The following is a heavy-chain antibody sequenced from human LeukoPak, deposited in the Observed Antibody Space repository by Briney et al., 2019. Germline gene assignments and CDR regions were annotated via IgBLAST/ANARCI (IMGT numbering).Heavy chain of an antibody. Sequence: PSETLSLTCTVSGVSISSYYWSWIRQPPGKGLEWIGYIYYSGSTNYNPSLKSRVTISVDTSKNQFSLKLSSVTAADTAVYYCARQPPGLFSAARPGVYFDYWGQGTLVTVSS. J-gene: IGHJ4*02. CDR3: ARQPPGLFSAARPGVYFDY. V-gene: IGHV4-59*08. CDR1: GVSISSYY. D-gene: IGHD6-6*01. CDR2: IYYSGST.